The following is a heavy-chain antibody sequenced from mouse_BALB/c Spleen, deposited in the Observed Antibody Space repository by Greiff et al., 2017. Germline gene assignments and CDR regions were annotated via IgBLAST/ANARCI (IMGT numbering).Heavy chain of an antibody. Sequence: EVKLVESGGGLVKPGGSLKLSCAASGFTFSSYAMSWVRQTPEKRLEWVASISSGGSTYYPDSVKGRFTISRDNARNILYLQMSSLRSEDTAMYYCARRGGSSLYYYAMDYWGQGTSVTVSS. CDR1: GFTFSSYA. V-gene: IGHV5-6-5*01. D-gene: IGHD1-1*01. CDR3: ARRGGSSLYYYAMDY. J-gene: IGHJ4*01. CDR2: ISSGGST.